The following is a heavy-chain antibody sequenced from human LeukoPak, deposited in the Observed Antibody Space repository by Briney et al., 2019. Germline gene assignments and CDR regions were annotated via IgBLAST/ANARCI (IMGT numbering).Heavy chain of an antibody. CDR2: IVVGSGNT. V-gene: IGHV1-58*01. Sequence: TSVKVSCKASGFTFPSSGVQWVRQARGQRLEWIGWIVVGSGNTNYAQKFQERVTITRDMSTSTAYMELSSLRSEDTVVYYCAAVGWEYSSSPLPMDVWGQGTTVTVSS. CDR1: GFTFPSSG. J-gene: IGHJ6*02. CDR3: AAVGWEYSSSPLPMDV. D-gene: IGHD6-6*01.